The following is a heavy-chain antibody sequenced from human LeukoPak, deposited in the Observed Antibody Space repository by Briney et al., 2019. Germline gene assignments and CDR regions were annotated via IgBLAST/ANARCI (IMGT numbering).Heavy chain of an antibody. D-gene: IGHD6-19*01. CDR3: ARESVADRGGFDY. CDR1: GGSISSSTYY. J-gene: IGHJ4*02. Sequence: PSETLSLTCTVSGGSISSSTYYWSWIRQPPGKGLEWIGYIYYSGSTNYNPSLKSRVTISVDTSKNQFFLKLSSVTAADTAVYYCARESVADRGGFDYWGQGTLVTGSS. CDR2: IYYSGST. V-gene: IGHV4-61*05.